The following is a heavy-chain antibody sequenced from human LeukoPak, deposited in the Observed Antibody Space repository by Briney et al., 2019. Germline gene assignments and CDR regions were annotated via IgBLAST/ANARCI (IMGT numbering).Heavy chain of an antibody. CDR2: IYYSGST. CDR3: ASGYYDSSGYFSPPDY. V-gene: IGHV4-59*01. J-gene: IGHJ4*02. Sequence: KPSETLSLTCTVSGSSISSYYWSWIRQPPGKGLEWIGYIYYSGSTNYSPSLKSRVTISVDTSKNQFSLKLSSVTAADTAVHYCASGYYDSSGYFSPPDYWGQGTLVTVSS. CDR1: GSSISSYY. D-gene: IGHD3-22*01.